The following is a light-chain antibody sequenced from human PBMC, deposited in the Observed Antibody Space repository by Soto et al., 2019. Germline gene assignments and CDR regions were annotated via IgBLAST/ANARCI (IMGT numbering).Light chain of an antibody. J-gene: IGKJ1*01. CDR1: QNVDND. CDR2: GPS. CDR3: HHYIKWPWT. Sequence: ELVVTQSPATLSVSPGERATLSCRASQNVDNDLAWYQQKPGQAPRLLIYGPSTRATGIPDRFSGSGSGTEFSLTIRNLQSEDSAVYYCHHYIKWPWTVGQGTKVDSK. V-gene: IGKV3-15*01.